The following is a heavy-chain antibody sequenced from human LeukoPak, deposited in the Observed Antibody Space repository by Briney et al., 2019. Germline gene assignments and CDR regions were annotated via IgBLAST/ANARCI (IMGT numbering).Heavy chain of an antibody. J-gene: IGHJ4*02. CDR1: GYTFTGYY. D-gene: IGHD6-19*01. CDR3: ARDSIAVAGTVFDY. V-gene: IGHV1-2*02. CDR2: INPNSGGT. Sequence: ASVKVSCKASGYTFTGYYMHWVRQAPGQGLEWLGWINPNSGGTNYAQKFQGRVTMTRDTSISTAYMELSSLRSEDTAVYYCARDSIAVAGTVFDYWGQGTLVTVSS.